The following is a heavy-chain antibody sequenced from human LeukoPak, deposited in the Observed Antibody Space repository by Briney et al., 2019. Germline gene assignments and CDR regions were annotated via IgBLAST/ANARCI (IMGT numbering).Heavy chain of an antibody. J-gene: IGHJ6*03. CDR3: ARDRDYYYYMDV. CDR1: GFTFSSYS. CDR2: ISDSSSYI. V-gene: IGHV3-21*01. D-gene: IGHD5-24*01. Sequence: GXXLRLSCAASGFTFSSYSMSWVRQAPGKGLEWVSSISDSSSYIYYADSLKGRFTISRDNAENSLYLQMNSLRAEDTAVYYCARDRDYYYYMDVWGKGTTVTVSS.